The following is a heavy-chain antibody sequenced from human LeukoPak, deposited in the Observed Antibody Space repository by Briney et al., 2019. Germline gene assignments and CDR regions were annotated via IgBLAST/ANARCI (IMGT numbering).Heavy chain of an antibody. J-gene: IGHJ4*02. V-gene: IGHV4-61*01. D-gene: IGHD3-22*01. CDR2: IYYSGST. CDR3: ARGGYGEYYYDSSGYYLFDY. Sequence: PSETLSLTCTVSGGSVSSGSYYWSWIRQPPGKGLEWIGYIYYSGSTNYNPPLKSRVTISVDTSKNQFSLKLSSVTAADTAVYYCARGGYGEYYYDSSGYYLFDYWGQGTLVTVSS. CDR1: GGSVSSGSYY.